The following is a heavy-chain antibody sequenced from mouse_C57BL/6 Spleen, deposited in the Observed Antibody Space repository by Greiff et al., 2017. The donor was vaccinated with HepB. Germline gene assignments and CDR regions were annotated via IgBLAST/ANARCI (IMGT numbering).Heavy chain of an antibody. J-gene: IGHJ2*01. D-gene: IGHD1-1*01. CDR1: GYSFTSGYF. V-gene: IGHV3-6*01. CDR3: ARDHYGSSYTDY. Sequence: DVQLQESGPGLVKPSQSLSLTCSVSGYSFTSGYFWYLIRQSPGNKLEWMGFISYDGSNNYNPSLKNRISITRDTSRNQFFLKLNAVTTEDTAADYGARDHYGSSYTDYWGQGTTLTVSS. CDR2: ISYDGSN.